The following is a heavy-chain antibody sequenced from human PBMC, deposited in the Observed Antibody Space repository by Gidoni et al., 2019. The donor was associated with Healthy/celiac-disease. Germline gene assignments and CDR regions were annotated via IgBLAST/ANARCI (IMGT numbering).Heavy chain of an antibody. V-gene: IGHV1-3*01. Sequence: QAQLVQSGAEVKKPGASVKVSCKASGYTFTSYAMHWVRQAPGQRLEWMGWINAGNGNTKYSQKFQGRVTITRDTSASTAYMELSSLRSEDTAVYYCARDYEGGYVWNWFDPWGQGTLVTVSS. CDR1: GYTFTSYA. CDR2: INAGNGNT. J-gene: IGHJ5*02. D-gene: IGHD5-12*01. CDR3: ARDYEGGYVWNWFDP.